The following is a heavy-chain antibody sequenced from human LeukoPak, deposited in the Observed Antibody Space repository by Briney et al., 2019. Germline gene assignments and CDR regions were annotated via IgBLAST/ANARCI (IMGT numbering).Heavy chain of an antibody. CDR2: INHSGST. CDR3: ARGQVPSARGHNWFDP. V-gene: IGHV4-34*01. Sequence: PSETLSLTCAVYGASFSGYYWTWIRQAPGKGLEWIGEINHSGSTNFNPSLESRVTISVDTSKNQFSLELTSLAAADTAVYYCARGQVPSARGHNWFDPWGQGTLVTVSS. CDR1: GASFSGYY. J-gene: IGHJ5*02.